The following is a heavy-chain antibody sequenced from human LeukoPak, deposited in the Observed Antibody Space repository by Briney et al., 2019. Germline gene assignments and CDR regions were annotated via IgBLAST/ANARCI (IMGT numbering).Heavy chain of an antibody. J-gene: IGHJ3*02. CDR2: ISWNSGSI. V-gene: IGHV3-9*01. D-gene: IGHD6-19*01. Sequence: PGRSLRLSCAASGFTFDDYAMHWVRQAPGKGLEWVSGISWNSGSIGYADSVKGRFTISRDNAKNSLYLQMNSLRAEDTALYYCAKDISNREYSSGWYPVAFDIWGQGTMVTVSS. CDR1: GFTFDDYA. CDR3: AKDISNREYSSGWYPVAFDI.